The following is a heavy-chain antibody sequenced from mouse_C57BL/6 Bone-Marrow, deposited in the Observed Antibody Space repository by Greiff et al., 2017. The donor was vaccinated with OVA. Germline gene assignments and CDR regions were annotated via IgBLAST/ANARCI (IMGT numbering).Heavy chain of an antibody. J-gene: IGHJ3*01. CDR2: ISNLAYSI. V-gene: IGHV5-15*01. CDR3: ARHGYGTFAY. Sequence: EVKLVESGGGLVQPGGSLKLSCAASGFTFSDYGMAWVRQAPRKGPEWVAFISNLAYSIYYADTVTGRFTISRENATNTLYLEMSSLRSEDTAMYYCARHGYGTFAYWGQGTLVTVSA. D-gene: IGHD2-1*01. CDR1: GFTFSDYG.